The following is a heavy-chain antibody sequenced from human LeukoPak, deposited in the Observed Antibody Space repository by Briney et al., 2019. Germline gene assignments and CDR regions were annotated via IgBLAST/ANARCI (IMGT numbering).Heavy chain of an antibody. CDR1: GFTFSSSS. J-gene: IGHJ5*02. CDR2: ISSSSSTI. Sequence: GGSLRLSCAASGFTFSSSSMNWVRQAPGKGLEWVSYISSSSSTIYYADSVKGRFTISRDNAKNSLYLQMNSLRDEDTAVYYCARPSRYCSGGNCFEVWSDPWGQGTLVTVSS. CDR3: ARPSRYCSGGNCFEVWSDP. V-gene: IGHV3-48*02. D-gene: IGHD2-15*01.